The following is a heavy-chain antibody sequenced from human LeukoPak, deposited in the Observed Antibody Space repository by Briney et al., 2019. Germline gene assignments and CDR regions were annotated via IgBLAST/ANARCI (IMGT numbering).Heavy chain of an antibody. V-gene: IGHV4-34*01. Sequence: SETLSLTCAVYGGSFSVYYWSWIRRPPGKGLEWIGEINHSGSTNYNPSLKSRVTISVDTSKNQFSLKLSSVTAADTAVYYCARGGTIFGVERPYYYYGMDVWGQGTTVTVSS. J-gene: IGHJ6*02. CDR3: ARGGTIFGVERPYYYYGMDV. CDR2: INHSGST. CDR1: GGSFSVYY. D-gene: IGHD3-3*01.